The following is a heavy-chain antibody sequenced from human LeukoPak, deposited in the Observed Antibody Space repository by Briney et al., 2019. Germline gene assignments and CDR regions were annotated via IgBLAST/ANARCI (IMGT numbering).Heavy chain of an antibody. D-gene: IGHD2/OR15-2a*01. CDR3: ARSFSARMFFDY. CDR2: IYSSGST. Sequence: SETLSLTCTVSGGSISSYYWSWIRQPPGKGLEWIGYIYSSGSTNYNPSLEGRVIISLDTSKSQFSLKLSSVTAADTAVYYCARSFSARMFFDYWGQGSLVTVSS. V-gene: IGHV4-59*01. CDR1: GGSISSYY. J-gene: IGHJ4*02.